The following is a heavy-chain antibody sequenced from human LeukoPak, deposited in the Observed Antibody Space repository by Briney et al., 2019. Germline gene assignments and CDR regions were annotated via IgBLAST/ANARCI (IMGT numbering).Heavy chain of an antibody. Sequence: SVKVSCKACGGTFSSYAIRWVRQAPGQGLEWMGRIIPILGIANYAQKFQGRVTITADKSTSTAYMELSRLRSEDTAVYYCARESVAARPRYYFDYWGQGTLVTVSS. J-gene: IGHJ4*02. V-gene: IGHV1-69*04. CDR3: ARESVAARPRYYFDY. CDR1: GGTFSSYA. D-gene: IGHD6-6*01. CDR2: IIPILGIA.